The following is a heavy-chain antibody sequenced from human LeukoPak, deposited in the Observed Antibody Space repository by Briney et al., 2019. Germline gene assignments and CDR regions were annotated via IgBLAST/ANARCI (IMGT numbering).Heavy chain of an antibody. Sequence: GGSLRLSCAASGFTFSSYWMNWARQAPGKGLEWVSSISSSSSYIYYADSVKGRFTISRDNAKNSLYLQMNSLRAEDTAVYYCARELVVAKGPNYYYYGMDVWGQGTTVTVSS. CDR3: ARELVVAKGPNYYYYGMDV. CDR1: GFTFSSYW. CDR2: ISSSSSYI. D-gene: IGHD2-15*01. V-gene: IGHV3-21*01. J-gene: IGHJ6*02.